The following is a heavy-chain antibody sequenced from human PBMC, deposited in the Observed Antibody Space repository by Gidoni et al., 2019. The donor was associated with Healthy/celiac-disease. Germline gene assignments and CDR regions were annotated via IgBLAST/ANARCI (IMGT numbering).Heavy chain of an antibody. CDR1: GFTFSSYA. J-gene: IGHJ5*02. D-gene: IGHD6-19*01. CDR2: ISGSGGST. CDR3: AKKSSGWLPMGGWFDP. Sequence: EVQLLESGGGLVQPGGSLRLSCAASGFTFSSYAMSWVRQAPGKGLEWVSAISGSGGSTYYADSVKGRFTISRDNSKNTLYLQMNSLRAEDTAVYYCAKKSSGWLPMGGWFDPWGQGTLVTVSS. V-gene: IGHV3-23*01.